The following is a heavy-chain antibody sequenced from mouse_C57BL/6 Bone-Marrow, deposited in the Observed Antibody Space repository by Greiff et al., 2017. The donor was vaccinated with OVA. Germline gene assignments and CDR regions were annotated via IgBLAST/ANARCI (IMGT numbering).Heavy chain of an antibody. Sequence: QVQLQQSGAELVRPGASVTLSCKASGYTFTDYEMHWVKQTPVHGLEWIGVIDPEPGGTAYNQKFTGKAILTAAKSSSTAYMELSGVASEDSAVYYCTGKRYYYAIDYWGQGTSVTVSS. CDR1: GYTFTDYE. CDR2: IDPEPGGT. V-gene: IGHV1-15*01. CDR3: TGKRYYYAIDY. J-gene: IGHJ4*01.